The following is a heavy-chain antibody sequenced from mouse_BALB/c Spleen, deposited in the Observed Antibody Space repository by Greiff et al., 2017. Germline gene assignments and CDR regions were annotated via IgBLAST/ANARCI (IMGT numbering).Heavy chain of an antibody. D-gene: IGHD4-1*01. Sequence: EVKVEESGPGLVKPSQSLSLTCTVTGYSITSDYAWNWIRQFPGNKLEWMGYISYSGSTSYNPSLKSRISITRDTSKNQFFLQLNSVTTEDTATYYCAREGDWDDFDYWGQGTTLTVSS. V-gene: IGHV3-2*02. CDR1: GYSITSDYA. J-gene: IGHJ2*01. CDR3: AREGDWDDFDY. CDR2: ISYSGST.